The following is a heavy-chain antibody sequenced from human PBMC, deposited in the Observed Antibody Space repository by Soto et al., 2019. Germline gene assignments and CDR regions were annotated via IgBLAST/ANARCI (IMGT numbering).Heavy chain of an antibody. CDR1: GYTFRSYG. CDR3: AKADSNYAGRFSYYYLDV. J-gene: IGHJ6*03. Sequence: QVQLVQSGTEVKKPGASVKVSCKESGYTFRSYGIIWVRQAPGQGLEWMGWISGYNGNTHYSQKFQGKVTITTDTSTSTAYMELRNLRSDDTAVYYCAKADSNYAGRFSYYYLDVWGTGTMVTVSS. CDR2: ISGYNGNT. D-gene: IGHD4-4*01. V-gene: IGHV1-18*01.